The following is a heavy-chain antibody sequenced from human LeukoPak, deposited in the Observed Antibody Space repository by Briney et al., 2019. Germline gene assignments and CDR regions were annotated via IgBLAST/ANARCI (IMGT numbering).Heavy chain of an antibody. CDR1: GYTFTGYY. J-gene: IGHJ5*02. Sequence: ASVKVSCKASGYTFTGYYMHWVRQAPGQGLEWMGWMNPNSGNTGYAQKFQGRVTMTRNTSISTAYMELSSLRSEDTAVYYCARGLRGSDYDFWSGYYTDNWFDPWGQGTLVTVSS. CDR2: MNPNSGNT. D-gene: IGHD3-3*01. CDR3: ARGLRGSDYDFWSGYYTDNWFDP. V-gene: IGHV1-8*02.